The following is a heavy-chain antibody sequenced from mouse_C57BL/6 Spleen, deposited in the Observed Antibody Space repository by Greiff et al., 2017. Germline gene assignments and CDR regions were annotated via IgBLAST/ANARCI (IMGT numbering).Heavy chain of an antibody. CDR3: ARRDSSGYGFDY. CDR2: INPYNGGT. J-gene: IGHJ2*01. Sequence: EVQLVESGPVLVKPGASVKMSCKASGYTFTDYYMNWVKQSHGKSLEWIGVINPYNGGTSYNQKFKGKATLTVDKSSSTAYMELNSLTSEDSAVYYCARRDSSGYGFDYWGQGTTLTVSS. D-gene: IGHD3-2*02. V-gene: IGHV1-19*01. CDR1: GYTFTDYY.